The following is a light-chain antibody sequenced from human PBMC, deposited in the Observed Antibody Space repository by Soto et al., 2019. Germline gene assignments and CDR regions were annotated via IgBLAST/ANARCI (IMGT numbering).Light chain of an antibody. CDR3: SSYAGSNNFDVV. CDR1: SSDVGGYDY. V-gene: IGLV2-8*01. J-gene: IGLJ2*01. CDR2: EVT. Sequence: QSALTQPPSASGSPGQSVTISCTGTSSDVGGYDYVSWYQHHPGKAPKVMIYEVTKRPSGVPDRFSGSKSGNTASLTVSGLQAEDEADYYCSSYAGSNNFDVVFGGGTKLTVL.